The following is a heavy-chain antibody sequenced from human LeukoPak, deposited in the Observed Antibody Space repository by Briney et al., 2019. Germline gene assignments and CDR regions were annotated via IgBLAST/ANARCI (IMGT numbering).Heavy chain of an antibody. Sequence: SETLSLTCTVSGGSISSYYWSWIRQPAGKGLEWIGRIYTSGSTNYNPSLKSRVTISVDTSKNQFSLKLSSVTAADTAVYYCARHGPDSSSWYPHFDYWGQGTLVTVSS. CDR1: GGSISSYY. V-gene: IGHV4-4*07. CDR2: IYTSGST. D-gene: IGHD6-13*01. CDR3: ARHGPDSSSWYPHFDY. J-gene: IGHJ4*02.